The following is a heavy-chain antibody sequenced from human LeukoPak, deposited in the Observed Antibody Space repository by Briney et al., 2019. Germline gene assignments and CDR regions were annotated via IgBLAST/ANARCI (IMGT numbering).Heavy chain of an antibody. J-gene: IGHJ4*02. CDR2: ISGSGGST. CDR3: ARIQQWLVTYFDY. CDR1: GFTFSSYA. D-gene: IGHD6-19*01. Sequence: GGSLRLSCAASGFTFSSYAMSWVRQAPGKGLEWVSAISGSGGSTYYADSVKGRFTISRDNSKNTLYLQMNSLRAEDTAVYYCARIQQWLVTYFDYWGQGTLVTVSS. V-gene: IGHV3-23*01.